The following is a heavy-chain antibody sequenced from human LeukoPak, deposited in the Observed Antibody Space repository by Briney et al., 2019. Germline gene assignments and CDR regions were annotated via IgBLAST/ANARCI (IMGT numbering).Heavy chain of an antibody. V-gene: IGHV4-39*07. CDR2: MYYSGST. CDR1: GGSISSNKYY. D-gene: IGHD4-23*01. Sequence: SETLSLTCSVSGGSISSNKYYWDWIRQPPGKGLEWIGSMYYSGSTYYNPSLKSRVTISLHTSNNQFSLKLRSVTTADTAVYYCAREDSGNSDDSLDIWGQGTMVTVSS. J-gene: IGHJ3*02. CDR3: AREDSGNSDDSLDI.